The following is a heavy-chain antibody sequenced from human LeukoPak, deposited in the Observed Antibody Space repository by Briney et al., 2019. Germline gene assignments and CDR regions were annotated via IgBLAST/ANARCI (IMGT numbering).Heavy chain of an antibody. CDR2: INHSGST. V-gene: IGHV4-34*01. CDR3: ARGITSDY. D-gene: IGHD3-10*01. CDR1: GGSFSGYY. Sequence: SETLSLTCAVYGGSFSGYYWSWIRQPPGKGLEWIGEINHSGSTNYNPSLKSRVTISVDTSKNQFPLKLSSVTAADTAVYYCARGITSDYWGQGTLVPVSS. J-gene: IGHJ4*02.